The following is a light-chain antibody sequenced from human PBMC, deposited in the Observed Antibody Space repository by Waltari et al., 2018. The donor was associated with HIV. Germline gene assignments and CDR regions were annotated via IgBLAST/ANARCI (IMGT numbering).Light chain of an antibody. CDR3: QQYGTSPLT. CDR1: QSVSNNY. J-gene: IGKJ4*02. CDR2: GSS. Sequence: EIVLTQTPGTLSLSPGERPPLSYKPSQSVSNNYFASYQQKPGQAPSLPIYGSSSRATGSPDRFGGSASGTDFTLTINSLEPDDSAVYYCQQYGTSPLTFGGGTNVDMK. V-gene: IGKV3-20*01.